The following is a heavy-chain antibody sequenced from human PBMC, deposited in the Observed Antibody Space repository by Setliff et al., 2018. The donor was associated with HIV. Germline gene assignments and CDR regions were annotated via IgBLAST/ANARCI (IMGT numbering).Heavy chain of an antibody. CDR3: ARKLQPGYGMDV. CDR1: GFTFSNFW. D-gene: IGHD5-18*01. J-gene: IGHJ6*02. CDR2: INSDESTS. Sequence: GSLRLSCAASGFTFSNFWMNWVRQAPGKGLVWVSRINSDESTSTYADSVKGRFTISRDNTKNSLYLQMDSLRAEDTTVYYCARKLQPGYGMDVWGQGTTVTVSS. V-gene: IGHV3-74*01.